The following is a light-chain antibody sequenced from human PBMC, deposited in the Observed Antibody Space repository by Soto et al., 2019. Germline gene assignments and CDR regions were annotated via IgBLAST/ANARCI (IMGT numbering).Light chain of an antibody. V-gene: IGKV1-39*01. Sequence: DIQITQSPASVSSSVAERVTITCRASQSISTYLNWYHQKPGKAPDLLIYAASSLKSGVPSRFSGSGSGTHFTLTITGLQPADFATYYCQQNFSIPITFGQGTRLETK. J-gene: IGKJ5*01. CDR2: AAS. CDR1: QSISTY. CDR3: QQNFSIPIT.